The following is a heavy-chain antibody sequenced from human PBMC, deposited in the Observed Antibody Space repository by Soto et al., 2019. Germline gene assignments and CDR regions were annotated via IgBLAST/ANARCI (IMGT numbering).Heavy chain of an antibody. Sequence: EVQLLESGGGLVQPGGSLRLSCAASGFTFSSYAMSWVRQAPGKGLEWVSAISGSGGSTYYADSVKGRFTISRDNSKNSLYLQMNSLRAEDTAVYYCAKDCLRGSGSYVFDYWGQGTLVTVSS. V-gene: IGHV3-23*01. D-gene: IGHD3-10*01. CDR1: GFTFSSYA. CDR2: ISGSGGST. J-gene: IGHJ4*02. CDR3: AKDCLRGSGSYVFDY.